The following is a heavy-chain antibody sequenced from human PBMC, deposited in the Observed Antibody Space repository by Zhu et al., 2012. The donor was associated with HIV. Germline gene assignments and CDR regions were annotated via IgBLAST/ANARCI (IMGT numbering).Heavy chain of an antibody. CDR2: IIDSGTT. J-gene: IGHJ6*02. D-gene: IGHD2-15*01. Sequence: QVQLQQWGAGQLKPSETLSLTCAVYGGSFSGYFWSWIRQPPGKGLEWIGDIIDSGTTNYNPSLKSRVSMSVDTSKNQFSLRLTSVTAADTAAYYCARQRDVVVGLWRRTFYPMDVWGQGTRVNRLL. CDR3: ARQRDVVVGLWRRTFYPMDV. CDR1: GGSFSGYF. V-gene: IGHV4-34*02.